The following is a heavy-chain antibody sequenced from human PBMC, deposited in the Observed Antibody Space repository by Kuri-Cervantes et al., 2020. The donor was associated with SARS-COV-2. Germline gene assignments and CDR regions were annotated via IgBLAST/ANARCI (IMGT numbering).Heavy chain of an antibody. J-gene: IGHJ2*01. Sequence: GESPKISCAAPGFTFSDYYMSWVRQAPGKGLEWVADIKCDGSEKYYVDSVKGRFNIYRDNAKNSLYLQMNSLGAEDTAVYYCARGPVWEGIWWYFDLWGRGTLVTVSS. CDR2: IKCDGSEK. CDR3: ARGPVWEGIWWYFDL. D-gene: IGHD1-26*01. CDR1: GFTFSDYY. V-gene: IGHV3-7*01.